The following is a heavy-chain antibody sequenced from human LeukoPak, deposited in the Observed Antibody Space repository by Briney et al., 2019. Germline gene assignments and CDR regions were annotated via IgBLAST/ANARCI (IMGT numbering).Heavy chain of an antibody. Sequence: GGSLRLSCAASGFTFSSYAMHWVRQAPGKGLEWVANIKQDGSEKYYVDSMKDRFTISRDNAKNSLYLQMNSLRAEDTAVYFCARHPIITMVRGSTIVPHRYFDYWGQGTLVTVSS. D-gene: IGHD3-10*01. V-gene: IGHV3-7*01. CDR3: ARHPIITMVRGSTIVPHRYFDY. CDR1: GFTFSSYA. J-gene: IGHJ4*02. CDR2: IKQDGSEK.